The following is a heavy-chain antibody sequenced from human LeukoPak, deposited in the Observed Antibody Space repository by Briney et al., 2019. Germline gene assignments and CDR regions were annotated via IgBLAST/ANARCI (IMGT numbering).Heavy chain of an antibody. V-gene: IGHV1-69*04. CDR1: GGTFSSYA. J-gene: IGHJ5*02. CDR2: IIPILGIA. CDR3: AREAKSYCGGACYFLVP. Sequence: SVKVSCKASGGTFSSYAISWVRQAPGQGLEWMGRIIPILGIANYAQKFQGRVTITAHKSTSTAYMELSSLRSEDTAVYYCAREAKSYCGGACYFLVPWGEGWLVSVSS. D-gene: IGHD2-21*02.